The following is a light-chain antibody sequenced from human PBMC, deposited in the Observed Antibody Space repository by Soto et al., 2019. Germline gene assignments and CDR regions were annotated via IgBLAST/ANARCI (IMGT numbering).Light chain of an antibody. CDR1: QSVLYSSNNKNY. CDR3: QQYYSTPLT. CDR2: WAS. J-gene: IGKJ5*01. Sequence: DIVMTQSPDSLAVSLGERATINCKSSQSVLYSSNNKNYLVWYQQRPGQPPKLLLYWASTRESGVPDRFSGSGSGTDFTLTISSLQAEDVAVYYCQQYYSTPLTFGGGTRLEIK. V-gene: IGKV4-1*01.